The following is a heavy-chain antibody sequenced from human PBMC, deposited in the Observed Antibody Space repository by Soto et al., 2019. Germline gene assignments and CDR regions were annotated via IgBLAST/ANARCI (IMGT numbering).Heavy chain of an antibody. Sequence: PLETLSLTCTVSGGSISSSSYYWSWIRQSPGKGLEWIGFIYYGGSTNYNPSLKSRVTISVDTPKNQFSLKLSSVTAADTAVYYCARLGAVAGMAGSYWGQGTLVTVSS. V-gene: IGHV4-61*05. CDR3: ARLGAVAGMAGSY. CDR2: IYYGGST. D-gene: IGHD6-19*01. CDR1: GGSISSSSYY. J-gene: IGHJ4*02.